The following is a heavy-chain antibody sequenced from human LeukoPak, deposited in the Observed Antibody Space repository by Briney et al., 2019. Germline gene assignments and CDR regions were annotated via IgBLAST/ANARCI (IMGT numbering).Heavy chain of an antibody. Sequence: GGSLRLSCAASGFTFSSYAMSWVRQAPGKGLEWVSAISGSGGSTYYADSVKGRFTISRDNSKNTLYLQMNSLRAEDRAVYYRAKDGVCSSTSCYVGGLDYWGQGTLVTVSS. CDR1: GFTFSSYA. CDR2: ISGSGGST. CDR3: AKDGVCSSTSCYVGGLDY. V-gene: IGHV3-23*01. D-gene: IGHD2-2*01. J-gene: IGHJ4*02.